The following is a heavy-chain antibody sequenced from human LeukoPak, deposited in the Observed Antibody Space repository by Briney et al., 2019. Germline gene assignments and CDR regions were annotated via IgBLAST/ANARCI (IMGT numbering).Heavy chain of an antibody. V-gene: IGHV1-18*01. CDR2: ISPYNGNT. Sequence: GASVKVSCKASGYTFTSHGLSWARQAPGQGLEWMGWISPYNGNTNYAQKLQGRLTLTTDTSTNTAYMELKSLGFDDSAVYFCARHYYGSGTYYHFDSWGPGTLVTVSS. J-gene: IGHJ4*02. CDR1: GYTFTSHG. CDR3: ARHYYGSGTYYHFDS. D-gene: IGHD3-10*01.